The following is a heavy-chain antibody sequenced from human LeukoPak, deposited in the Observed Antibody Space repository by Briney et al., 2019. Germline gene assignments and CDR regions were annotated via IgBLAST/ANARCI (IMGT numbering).Heavy chain of an antibody. V-gene: IGHV3-30*04. D-gene: IGHD3-10*01. Sequence: GGSLRLSCAASGFTFSSYAMHWVRQAPGKGLEWVAVISYDGSNKYYADSVKGRFTISRDNSKNTPYLQMNSLRAEDTAVYYCARGGGIDWGQGTLVTVSS. CDR2: ISYDGSNK. J-gene: IGHJ4*02. CDR3: ARGGGID. CDR1: GFTFSSYA.